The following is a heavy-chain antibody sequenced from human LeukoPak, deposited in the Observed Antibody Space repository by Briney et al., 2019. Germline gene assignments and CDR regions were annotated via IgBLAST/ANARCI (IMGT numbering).Heavy chain of an antibody. CDR2: INPNSGGT. Sequence: ASVKVSCKASGYTFTGYYMHWVRQAPGQGLEWMGRINPNSGGTNYAQKFQGRVTMTRDTSISTAYMELSRLRSDDTAVYYCARVWNYDSSGYFYWGQGTLVTVSS. V-gene: IGHV1-2*06. CDR1: GYTFTGYY. J-gene: IGHJ4*02. CDR3: ARVWNYDSSGYFY. D-gene: IGHD3-22*01.